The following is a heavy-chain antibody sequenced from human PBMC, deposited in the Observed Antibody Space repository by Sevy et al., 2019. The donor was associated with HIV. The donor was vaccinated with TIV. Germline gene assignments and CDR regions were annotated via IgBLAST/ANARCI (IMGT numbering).Heavy chain of an antibody. Sequence: SETLSLTCAVSGYSISSGYYWGWIRQPPGKGLEWIGSIYHSGSTYYNPSLKSRVTISLDTSKNQFSLKLSSVTAADTAVYYCARHERDISSYKNYYYDYCMDVWGKGTTVTVSS. CDR2: IYHSGST. CDR3: ARHERDISSYKNYYYDYCMDV. J-gene: IGHJ6*03. V-gene: IGHV4-38-2*01. CDR1: GYSISSGYY. D-gene: IGHD6-6*01.